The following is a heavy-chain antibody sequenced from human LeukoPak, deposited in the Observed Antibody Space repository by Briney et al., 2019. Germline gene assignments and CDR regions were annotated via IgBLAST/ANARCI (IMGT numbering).Heavy chain of an antibody. J-gene: IGHJ4*02. CDR3: VGTVYDFWSGSMGDYFDY. CDR2: ISSSSSTI. D-gene: IGHD3-3*01. Sequence: TGGSLRLSCAASGFTFSSYSMNWVRRAPGKGLEWVSYISSSSSTIYYADSVKGRFTISRDNAKNSLYLQMNSLRAEDTAVYYCVGTVYDFWSGSMGDYFDYWGQGTLVTVSS. CDR1: GFTFSSYS. V-gene: IGHV3-48*01.